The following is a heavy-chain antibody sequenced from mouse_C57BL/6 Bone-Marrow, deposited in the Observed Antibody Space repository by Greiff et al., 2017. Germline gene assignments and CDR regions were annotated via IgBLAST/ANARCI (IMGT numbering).Heavy chain of an antibody. J-gene: IGHJ2*01. CDR3: ARGGSSWYYFDY. Sequence: VQLQQSGAELVRPGTSVKMSCKASGYTFTNYWIGWAKQRPGHGLEWIGDIYPGGGYTNYNEKFKGKDTLTADKSSSTAYMQLSSLTSEDSAVYYCARGGSSWYYFDYWGQGTTLTVSS. V-gene: IGHV1-63*01. D-gene: IGHD1-1*01. CDR2: IYPGGGYT. CDR1: GYTFTNYW.